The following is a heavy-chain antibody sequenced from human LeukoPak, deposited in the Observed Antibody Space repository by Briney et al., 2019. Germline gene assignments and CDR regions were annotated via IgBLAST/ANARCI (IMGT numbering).Heavy chain of an antibody. CDR1: GGSISSYY. CDR3: ARGLFAHECSSSSFGY. Sequence: SETLSLTCTVSGGSISSYYWSWIRQPPGKGLEWIGYIYYSGSTNYNPSLKSRVTISVDTSKNQFSLKLSSVTAADTAVYYCARGLFAHECSSSSFGYWGQGTLVTVSS. J-gene: IGHJ4*02. CDR2: IYYSGST. D-gene: IGHD6-6*01. V-gene: IGHV4-59*01.